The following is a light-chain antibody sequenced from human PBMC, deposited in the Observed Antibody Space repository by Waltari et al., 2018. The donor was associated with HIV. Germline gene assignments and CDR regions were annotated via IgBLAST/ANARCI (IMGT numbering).Light chain of an antibody. CDR2: GNT. V-gene: IGLV1-40*01. Sequence: QSQLTQPPSFYGAPGQRVTIPCSGSRSNLRTGYHAHWYQQVPGTAPKLLIHGNTNRPSGVPDRFSGSKSGTSAALAITGLQAEDEADYYCQSYDNSLGIVFGSGTKVTVL. CDR1: RSNLRTGYH. CDR3: QSYDNSLGIV. J-gene: IGLJ1*01.